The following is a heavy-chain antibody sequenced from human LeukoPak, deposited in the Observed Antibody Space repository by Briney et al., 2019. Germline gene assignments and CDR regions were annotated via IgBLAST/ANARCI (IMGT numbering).Heavy chain of an antibody. D-gene: IGHD1-14*01. CDR1: GGTFSSYA. Sequence: SVNVSCKASGGTFSSYAISWVRQAPGQGLEWMGRIIPILDIANYPQKFQGRVTITADKSTSTAYMELSSLRSEDTAVYYCAFAPNPRYYFDYWGQGTLVTVSS. CDR3: AFAPNPRYYFDY. CDR2: IIPILDIA. J-gene: IGHJ4*02. V-gene: IGHV1-69*04.